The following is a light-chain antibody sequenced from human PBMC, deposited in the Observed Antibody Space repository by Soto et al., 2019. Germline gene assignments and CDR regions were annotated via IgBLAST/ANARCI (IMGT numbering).Light chain of an antibody. Sequence: QPASVSGSPGQSITISCTGTSSDVGGYNYVSWYQQHPGKAPKLMIYDVSNRPSGVSNRFSGSKSGNTASLTISGLQAEDESDYYCSSYTGSSTYVFGTGTKVTVL. CDR3: SSYTGSSTYV. V-gene: IGLV2-14*03. CDR2: DVS. J-gene: IGLJ1*01. CDR1: SSDVGGYNY.